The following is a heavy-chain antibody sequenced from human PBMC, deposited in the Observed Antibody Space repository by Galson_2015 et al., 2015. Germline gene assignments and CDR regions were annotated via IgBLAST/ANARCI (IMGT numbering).Heavy chain of an antibody. V-gene: IGHV1-2*04. D-gene: IGHD5-24*01. J-gene: IGHJ4*02. Sequence: SVRVSCTASGYTFTGYYMHWVRQAPGQGLEWMAWINPNSGGTNYAQKFQGWVTMTRDKSMSTAYMELSRLRSDDTAVYYCTRSHSRDGCNLDYWGQGTLVTVSS. CDR3: TRSHSRDGCNLDY. CDR1: GYTFTGYY. CDR2: INPNSGGT.